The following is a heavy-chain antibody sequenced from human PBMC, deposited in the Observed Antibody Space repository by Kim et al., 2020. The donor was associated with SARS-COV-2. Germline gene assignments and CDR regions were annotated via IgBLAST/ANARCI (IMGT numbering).Heavy chain of an antibody. CDR2: INPNSGGT. Sequence: ASVKVSCKASGYTFTGYYMHWVRQAPGQGLEWMGRINPNSGGTNYAQKFQGRVTMTRDTSISTAYMELSRLRSDDTAVYYRARAAWGSGRGGYYMDVWGKGTTVTVSS. CDR1: GYTFTGYY. V-gene: IGHV1-2*06. CDR3: ARAAWGSGRGGYYMDV. J-gene: IGHJ6*03. D-gene: IGHD6-19*01.